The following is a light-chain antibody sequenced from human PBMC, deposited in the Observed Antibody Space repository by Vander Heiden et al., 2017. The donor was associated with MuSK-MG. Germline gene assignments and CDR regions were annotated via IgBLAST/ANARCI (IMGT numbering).Light chain of an antibody. CDR3: SSYTNSNSWV. Sequence: QSALTQPASVSGSPGQSITISCTGTSSDVGYYNYVSWYQQHPGKVAKLMIYDVSNRPSGVSNRFSGSKSGNTASLTISGLQAEDEADYYCSSYTNSNSWVFGGGTKLTVL. CDR1: SSDVGYYNY. CDR2: DVS. V-gene: IGLV2-14*03. J-gene: IGLJ3*02.